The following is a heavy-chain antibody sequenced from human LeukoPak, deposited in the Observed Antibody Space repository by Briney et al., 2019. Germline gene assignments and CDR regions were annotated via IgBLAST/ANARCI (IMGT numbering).Heavy chain of an antibody. Sequence: PSETLSLTCAVYGGSFSGYYWSWIRQPPGKGLEWIGEINHSGSTNYNPSLKSRVTISVDTSKNQFSLKLSSVTAADTAVYYCARDRVPEDIVLMVYAVYYMDVWGKGTTVTVSS. CDR3: ARDRVPEDIVLMVYAVYYMDV. CDR2: INHSGST. J-gene: IGHJ6*03. D-gene: IGHD2-8*01. CDR1: GGSFSGYY. V-gene: IGHV4-34*01.